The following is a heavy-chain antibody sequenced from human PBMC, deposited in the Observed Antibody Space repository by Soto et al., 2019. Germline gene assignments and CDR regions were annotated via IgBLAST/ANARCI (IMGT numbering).Heavy chain of an antibody. CDR1: GFTFSSHG. Sequence: EVQLLESGGGLVQPGGSLRLSCAASGFTFSSHGMSWVRQAPGKGLEWVSSISGSGGSTYYADSVKGRFTISRDNSKNTLYLQMNSLRFEDTAVYYCAKAAYYYGSGSYFPFDYWGQGTLVTVSS. D-gene: IGHD3-10*01. J-gene: IGHJ4*02. CDR3: AKAAYYYGSGSYFPFDY. V-gene: IGHV3-23*01. CDR2: ISGSGGST.